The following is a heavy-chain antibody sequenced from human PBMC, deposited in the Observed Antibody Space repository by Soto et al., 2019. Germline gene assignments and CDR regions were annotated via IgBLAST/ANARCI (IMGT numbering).Heavy chain of an antibody. CDR3: ARHHDS. J-gene: IGHJ4*02. Sequence: GGSLRLSCAASGFTFSSYAIHWVRQAPGKGLEWVALISYDGRDKDYADSVKGRFTISRDSSRNTLFLQLNSLGAEDTAVYYCARHHDSWGQGTLVTVSS. CDR1: GFTFSSYA. CDR2: ISYDGRDK. V-gene: IGHV3-30-3*01.